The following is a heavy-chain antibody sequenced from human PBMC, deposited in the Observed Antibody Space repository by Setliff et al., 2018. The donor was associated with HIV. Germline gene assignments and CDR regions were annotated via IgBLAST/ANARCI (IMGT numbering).Heavy chain of an antibody. J-gene: IGHJ3*02. CDR2: ISGFNGNT. CDR1: GYSFARYG. V-gene: IGHV1-18*01. D-gene: IGHD6-19*01. Sequence: ASVKVSCKASGYSFARYGLSWVRQAPGQGLEWMGWISGFNGNTKYAQSFQDRVAMTTETATRTAYMEMRSLRSDDTAVYFCARAPYRSAWFSGGHDAFDIWGQGTMVTVSS. CDR3: ARAPYRSAWFSGGHDAFDI.